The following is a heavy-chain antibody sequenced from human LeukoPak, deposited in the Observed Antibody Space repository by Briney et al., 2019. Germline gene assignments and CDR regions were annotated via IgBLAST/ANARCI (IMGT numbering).Heavy chain of an antibody. D-gene: IGHD6-19*01. J-gene: IGHJ4*02. V-gene: IGHV1-2*02. Sequence: ASVKVSCKTSVYTFTGYYMHWVRQAPGQGLDWMGWINPNSGGTNYAQRFQGRVIMTRDTSISTAYMELSRLRSDDTAVFYCASSLGTGYSSVWYVFEYWGQGTLVTVSS. CDR3: ASSLGTGYSSVWYVFEY. CDR2: INPNSGGT. CDR1: VYTFTGYY.